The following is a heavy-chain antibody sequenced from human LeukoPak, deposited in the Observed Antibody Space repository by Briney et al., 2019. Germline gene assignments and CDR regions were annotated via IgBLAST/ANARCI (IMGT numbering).Heavy chain of an antibody. Sequence: ASVKVSCKSFGFTFTNYLLHWVRQAPGQGLEWVGRIAPSVDTTNYAQKFRGRVTMTRDTSTSTVYMELSSLRSDDTAIYYCVREESGGYFDYWGQGTLVTVSS. CDR3: VREESGGYFDY. CDR2: IAPSVDTT. CDR1: GFTFTNYL. J-gene: IGHJ4*02. D-gene: IGHD2-8*02. V-gene: IGHV1-46*01.